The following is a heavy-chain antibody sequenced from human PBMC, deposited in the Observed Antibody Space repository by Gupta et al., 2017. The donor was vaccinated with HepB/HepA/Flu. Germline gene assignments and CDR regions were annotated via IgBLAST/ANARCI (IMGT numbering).Heavy chain of an antibody. D-gene: IGHD1-1*01. V-gene: IGHV3-21*01. J-gene: IGHJ4*02. Sequence: EVQLVESGGGLVKPGGSLRLSCAASGFTFSSYSMNWVRQAPGKGLEWVSSISSSDSYIYYTDSVKGRFTISRDNAKNSLYLQMNSLRAEDTAVYYCARGYPAGHFDYWGQGTLGTVSS. CDR2: ISSSDSYI. CDR1: GFTFSSYS. CDR3: ARGYPAGHFDY.